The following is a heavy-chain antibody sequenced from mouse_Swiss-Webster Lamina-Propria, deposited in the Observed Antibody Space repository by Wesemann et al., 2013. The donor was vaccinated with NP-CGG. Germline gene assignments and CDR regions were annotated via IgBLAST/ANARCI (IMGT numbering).Heavy chain of an antibody. CDR1: GFTFSDYY. CDR3: AREGVYYGYDDEDYYAMDY. CDR2: ISDGGSYT. J-gene: IGHJ4*01. Sequence: EVQLVESGGGLVKPGGSLKLSCAASGFTFSDYYMYWVRQTPEKRLEWVATISDGGSYTYYPDSVKGRFTISRDNAKNNLYLQMSSLKSEDTAMYYCAREGVYYGYDDEDYYAMDYWGQGTSVTVSS. D-gene: IGHD2-2*01. V-gene: IGHV5-4*02.